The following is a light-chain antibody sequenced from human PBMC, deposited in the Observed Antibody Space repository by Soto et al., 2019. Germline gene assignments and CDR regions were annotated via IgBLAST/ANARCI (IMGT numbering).Light chain of an antibody. V-gene: IGLV2-14*02. CDR2: EVN. CDR3: RSFTSTSTYV. CDR1: SSDVGSYNL. Sequence: QSALTQPASVSGSPGQSITISCTGTSSDVGSYNLVSWYQQHPGKAPKLMIYEVNNRPSGISNRFSGSKSGNTASLTISGLQAEDEDDYYCRSFTSTSTYVLGNGTKLTVL. J-gene: IGLJ1*01.